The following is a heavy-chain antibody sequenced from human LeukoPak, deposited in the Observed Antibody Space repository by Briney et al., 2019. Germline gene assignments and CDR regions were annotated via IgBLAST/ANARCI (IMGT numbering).Heavy chain of an antibody. CDR2: VSYSGSP. CDR3: ARDPDGYKFFDY. D-gene: IGHD5-24*01. Sequence: SETLTLTCTVSGASINIYTYYWGWIRQPPGKVLEWIGSVSYSGSPYYNPSLTSRATISVDTSKNQFSLKLSSVTAADTAVYYCARDPDGYKFFDYWGRGSPVTVSS. J-gene: IGHJ4*02. V-gene: IGHV4-39*07. CDR1: GASINIYTYY.